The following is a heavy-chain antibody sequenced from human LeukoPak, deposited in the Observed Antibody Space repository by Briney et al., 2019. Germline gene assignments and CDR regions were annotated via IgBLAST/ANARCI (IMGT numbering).Heavy chain of an antibody. CDR2: ISGSGGST. Sequence: GSLRLSCAASGFTFSSYAMSWVRQAPGKGLEWVSAISGSGGSTYYADSVKGRFTISRDNSKNTLYLQMNSLRAEDTAVYYCAKWPHYDFWSGYYNWFDPWGQGTLVTVSS. V-gene: IGHV3-23*01. CDR1: GFTFSSYA. CDR3: AKWPHYDFWSGYYNWFDP. J-gene: IGHJ5*02. D-gene: IGHD3-3*01.